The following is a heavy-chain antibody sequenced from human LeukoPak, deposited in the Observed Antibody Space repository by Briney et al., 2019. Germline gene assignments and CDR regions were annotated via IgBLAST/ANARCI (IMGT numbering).Heavy chain of an antibody. CDR2: ISGIGSST. Sequence: PGGSLRLSCEASGFTFGNYAMNWVRQAPGKGLEWVSTISGIGSSTYYADSAKGRFTISRDNSKDTLFLQLNSLTAADTAMYFCAKASVAIPQYCNSWGQGTLVTVSS. D-gene: IGHD2-2*02. CDR3: AKASVAIPQYCNS. J-gene: IGHJ5*02. V-gene: IGHV3-23*01. CDR1: GFTFGNYA.